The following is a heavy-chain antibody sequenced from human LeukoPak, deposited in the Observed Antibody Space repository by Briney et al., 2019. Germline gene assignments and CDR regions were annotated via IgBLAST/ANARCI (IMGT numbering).Heavy chain of an antibody. CDR1: GFTFSTYW. D-gene: IGHD6-13*01. CDR2: IKQDGSEK. J-gene: IGHJ4*02. Sequence: GGSLRLSCAASGFTFSTYWMSWVRQAPGKGLEWVANIKQDGSEKYYVDSVKGRFTISRDNAKNSLYLQMNSLRAEDTAVYYCARKRSIEQQLATTLDYWGQGTLVTVSS. CDR3: ARKRSIEQQLATTLDY. V-gene: IGHV3-7*01.